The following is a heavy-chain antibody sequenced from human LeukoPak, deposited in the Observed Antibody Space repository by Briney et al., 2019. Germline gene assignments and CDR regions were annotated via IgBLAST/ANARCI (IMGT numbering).Heavy chain of an antibody. Sequence: GGSLRLSCAASGFTFSSYSMNWVRQAPGKGLEWVSSISSSSSYIYYADSVKGRFTISRDNAKNSLYLQMNSLRAEGTAVYYCARGNLYYDFWSGPLFYFDYWGQGTLVTVSS. CDR2: ISSSSSYI. CDR1: GFTFSSYS. D-gene: IGHD3-3*01. CDR3: ARGNLYYDFWSGPLFYFDY. J-gene: IGHJ4*02. V-gene: IGHV3-21*01.